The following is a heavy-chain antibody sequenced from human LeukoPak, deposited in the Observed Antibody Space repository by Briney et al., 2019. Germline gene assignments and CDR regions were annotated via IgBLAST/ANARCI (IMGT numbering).Heavy chain of an antibody. Sequence: GGSLRLSCVASGFTFSRYGMSWVRQAPGKGLEWVSTISDSGDSTYYADSVKGRFTISRDNSKNTLYLQMNSLRAEDTAVYYCARGENTYIDYWGQGTLVTVSS. CDR2: ISDSGDST. D-gene: IGHD3-16*01. CDR3: ARGENTYIDY. CDR1: GFTFSRYG. J-gene: IGHJ4*02. V-gene: IGHV3-23*01.